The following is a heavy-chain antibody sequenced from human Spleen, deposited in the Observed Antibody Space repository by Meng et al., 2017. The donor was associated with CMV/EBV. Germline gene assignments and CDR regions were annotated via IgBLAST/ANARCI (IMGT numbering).Heavy chain of an antibody. CDR2: INWNGGST. CDR3: ARDMPFMVRGVPGYYGMDV. D-gene: IGHD3-10*01. J-gene: IGHJ6*02. Sequence: GESLKISCSASGFTFANYGMNWVRQVPGKGLEWVSGINWNGGSTGYVDSVKGRFTLSSLYLQMNSLRAEDTAVYYCARDMPFMVRGVPGYYGMDVWGQGTTVTVSS. V-gene: IGHV3-20*04. CDR1: GFTFANYG.